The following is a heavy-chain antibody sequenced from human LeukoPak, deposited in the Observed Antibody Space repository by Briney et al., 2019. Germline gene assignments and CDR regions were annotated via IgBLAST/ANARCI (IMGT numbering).Heavy chain of an antibody. D-gene: IGHD3-10*01. CDR2: INPHSGGT. J-gene: IGHJ4*02. V-gene: IGHV1-2*02. Sequence: ASVKVSCKASGYTFSGYNIHWVRQAPGQGLEWMGWINPHSGGTNYAQKFQGRVTLTRDSSITTAYMELSSLRFDDTAVYYCARVTLVRGIGYWGQGTLVTVSS. CDR1: GYTFSGYN. CDR3: ARVTLVRGIGY.